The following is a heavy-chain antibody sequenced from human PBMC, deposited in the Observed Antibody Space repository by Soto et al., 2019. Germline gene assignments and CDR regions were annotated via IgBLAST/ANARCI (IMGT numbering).Heavy chain of an antibody. CDR2: INAGNGHT. V-gene: IGHV1-3*01. CDR3: ARGERYYYDSSGYFGFDY. Sequence: QVQLVQSGAEVKKPGASVKVSCKASGYTFTNYAIHWLRQAPGQRLEWMGWINAGNGHTKYSQKFQARVTITRDTSASTAYMELSSLRSEDTAVYYCARGERYYYDSSGYFGFDYWGQGTLVTVSS. D-gene: IGHD3-22*01. J-gene: IGHJ4*02. CDR1: GYTFTNYA.